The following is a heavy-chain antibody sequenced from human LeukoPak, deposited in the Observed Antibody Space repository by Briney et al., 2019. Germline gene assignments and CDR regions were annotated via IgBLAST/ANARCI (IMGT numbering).Heavy chain of an antibody. V-gene: IGHV3-7*01. J-gene: IGHJ4*02. CDR3: AKESTGTTDEDY. Sequence: GGSLRLSCVASGFNFRNSWMSWVRQAPGKGLEWVANINQDGTTKYYVDSVKGRFTISRDDARNSLSLQMNSLRAEDTAVYYCAKESTGTTDEDYWGQGTLVTVSS. CDR2: INQDGTTK. D-gene: IGHD1-1*01. CDR1: GFNFRNSW.